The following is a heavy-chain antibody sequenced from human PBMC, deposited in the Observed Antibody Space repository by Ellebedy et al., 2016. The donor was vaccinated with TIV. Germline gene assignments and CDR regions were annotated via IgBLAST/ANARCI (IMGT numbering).Heavy chain of an antibody. CDR2: ISHTGSRT. Sequence: PGGSLRLSCAASGFTFSSYATSWVLQAPGKGLEWVSTISHTGSRTYYADSVEGRFTISRDTSKKTLYLQMNSLRAEDTAIYCCAKGRGGGSDSSAPRYYFDYWGLGTLVTVSS. CDR3: AKGRGGGSDSSAPRYYFDY. J-gene: IGHJ4*02. CDR1: GFTFSSYA. V-gene: IGHV3-23*01. D-gene: IGHD3-22*01.